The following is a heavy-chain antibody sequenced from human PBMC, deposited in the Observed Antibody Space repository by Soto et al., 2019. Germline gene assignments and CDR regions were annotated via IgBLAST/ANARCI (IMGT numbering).Heavy chain of an antibody. D-gene: IGHD3-22*01. CDR2: IYYSGST. CDR1: GGSISSGGYY. Sequence: PSETLSLTCTVSGGSISSGGYYWSWIRQHPGKGLEWIGYIYYSGSTYYNPSLKSRVTISVDTSKNQFSLKLSSVTAADTAVYYCARCYYDSSGYYLDDYWGQGXLVTVSS. V-gene: IGHV4-31*03. CDR3: ARCYYDSSGYYLDDY. J-gene: IGHJ4*02.